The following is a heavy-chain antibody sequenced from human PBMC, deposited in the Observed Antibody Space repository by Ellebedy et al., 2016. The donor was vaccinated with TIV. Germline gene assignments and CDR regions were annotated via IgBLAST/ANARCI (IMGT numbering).Heavy chain of an antibody. V-gene: IGHV4-34*01. CDR3: ARGRQSYDNSAYYLGS. J-gene: IGHJ5*01. Sequence: SETLSLTXAVYGASFSPYDWSWIRQPPGKGLEWIGEINHSGSTNYDPSLKSPVTILVDTSKNQFSLKLNSVTAADTAIYYCARGRQSYDNSAYYLGSWGHGTLVIASS. D-gene: IGHD3-22*01. CDR2: INHSGST. CDR1: GASFSPYD.